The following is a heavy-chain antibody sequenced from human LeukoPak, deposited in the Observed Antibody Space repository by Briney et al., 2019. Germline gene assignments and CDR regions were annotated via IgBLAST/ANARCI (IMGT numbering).Heavy chain of an antibody. CDR3: AKGRAGPQMASVGDIAPEFDY. CDR1: GFIFSTYS. D-gene: IGHD5-24*01. Sequence: GGSLRLSCAASGFIFSTYSMYWVRQAPGKGLECVSYISSHSSTIYYADSVKGRFTISRDNAKNSLYLQMNSLRTEDTAVYYCAKGRAGPQMASVGDIAPEFDYWGQGTLVTVSS. J-gene: IGHJ4*02. CDR2: ISSHSSTI. V-gene: IGHV3-48*01.